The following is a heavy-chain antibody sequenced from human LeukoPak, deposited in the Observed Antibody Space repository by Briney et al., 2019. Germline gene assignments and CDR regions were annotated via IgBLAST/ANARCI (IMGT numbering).Heavy chain of an antibody. D-gene: IGHD4-17*01. CDR1: GYSFTSYW. V-gene: IGHV5-10-1*01. CDR2: IDPGDSYT. J-gene: IGHJ4*02. CDR3: ARHAGRVTTVDY. Sequence: GESLKISCKGSGYSFTSYWIGWVRQMPGKGLEWMGRIDPGDSYTNDSPSFEAHVTISADTSISPAYLQWSSLKASDTAMYYCARHAGRVTTVDYWGLGTLVTVSS.